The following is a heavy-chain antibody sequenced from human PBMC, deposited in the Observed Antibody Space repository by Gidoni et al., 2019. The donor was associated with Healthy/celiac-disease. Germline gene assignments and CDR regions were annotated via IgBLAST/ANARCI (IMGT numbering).Heavy chain of an antibody. CDR3: AREGSWYVGYYYGMDV. J-gene: IGHJ6*02. V-gene: IGHV4-59*01. CDR2: IYYSGRT. Sequence: QVQLQESGPGLVKPSETLSLTCTVSGGSLSSYYWSWIRQPPGKGLEWIGYIYYSGRTNYNPSLKSRVTISVDTSKNQFSLKLSSVTAADTAVYYCAREGSWYVGYYYGMDVWGQGTTVTVSS. CDR1: GGSLSSYY. D-gene: IGHD6-13*01.